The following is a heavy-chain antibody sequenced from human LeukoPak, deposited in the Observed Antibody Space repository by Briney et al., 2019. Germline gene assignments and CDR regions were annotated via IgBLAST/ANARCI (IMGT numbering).Heavy chain of an antibody. Sequence: SETLSLTCTVSGGSISSGSYYWSWIRQPAGKGLEWIGRIYTSGFTNYNPSLKSRVTISVDTSKNQFSLKLSSVTAADTAVYYCARLEGSSSSWYGGYWGQGTLVTVSS. V-gene: IGHV4-61*02. J-gene: IGHJ4*02. D-gene: IGHD6-13*01. CDR1: GGSISSGSYY. CDR2: IYTSGFT. CDR3: ARLEGSSSSWYGGY.